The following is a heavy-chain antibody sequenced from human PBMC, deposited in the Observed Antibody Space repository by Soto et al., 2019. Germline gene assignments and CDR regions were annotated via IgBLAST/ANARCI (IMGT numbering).Heavy chain of an antibody. J-gene: IGHJ4*02. CDR1: GFTFSSYA. D-gene: IGHD6-13*01. V-gene: IGHV3-30-3*01. CDR3: AREFSLSVPGIAAAGPFDY. CDR2: ISYDGSNK. Sequence: PGGSLRLSCAASGFTFSSYAMHWVRQAPGKGLEWVAVISYDGSNKYYADSVKGRFTISRDNSKNTLYLQMNSLRAEDTAVHYCAREFSLSVPGIAAAGPFDYWGQGTLVTVSS.